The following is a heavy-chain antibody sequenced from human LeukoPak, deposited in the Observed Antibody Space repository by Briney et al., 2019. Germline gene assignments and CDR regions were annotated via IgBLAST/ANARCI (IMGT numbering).Heavy chain of an antibody. CDR2: IIPIFATA. V-gene: IGHV1-69*13. Sequence: SVKVSCKASGGTFSNYAISWVRQAPGQGLEWMGGIIPIFATANYAQKFQGRVTIAADESTSTAYMELSSLRSEDTAVYYCARETPVDTAMVTWYYYGMDVWGQGTTVTVSS. D-gene: IGHD5-18*01. J-gene: IGHJ6*02. CDR3: ARETPVDTAMVTWYYYGMDV. CDR1: GGTFSNYA.